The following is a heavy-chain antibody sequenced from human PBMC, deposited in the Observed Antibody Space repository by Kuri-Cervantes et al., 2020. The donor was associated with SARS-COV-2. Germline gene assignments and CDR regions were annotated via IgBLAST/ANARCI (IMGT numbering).Heavy chain of an antibody. CDR3: ARRGLGRFDY. J-gene: IGHJ4*02. CDR2: IYYSGST. D-gene: IGHD6-19*01. Sequence: SETLSLTCTVSGGSISSSSYYWGWIRQPPGKGLEWIGSIYYSGSTYYNPSLKSRVTISVDTSKNQFSLKLSSVTAADAAVYYCARRGLGRFDYWGQGTLVTVSS. V-gene: IGHV4-39*01. CDR1: GGSISSSSYY.